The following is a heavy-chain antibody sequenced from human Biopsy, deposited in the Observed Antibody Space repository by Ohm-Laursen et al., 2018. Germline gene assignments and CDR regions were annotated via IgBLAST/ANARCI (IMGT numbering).Heavy chain of an antibody. J-gene: IGHJ4*02. CDR1: GFPVSDYY. CDR2: INSSGSTK. Sequence: SLRLSCAASGFPVSDYYMSWIRQAPGRGLEWVSDINSSGSTKYHAESVKGRFTISRDNAMNSVYLQMNSLRGEDPAGYYCARAVGIAAAPIDYWGQGTLVAVSS. D-gene: IGHD2-15*01. CDR3: ARAVGIAAAPIDY. V-gene: IGHV3-11*01.